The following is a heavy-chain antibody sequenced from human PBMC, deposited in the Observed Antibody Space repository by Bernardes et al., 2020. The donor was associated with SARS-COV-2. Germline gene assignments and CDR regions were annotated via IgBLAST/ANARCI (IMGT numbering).Heavy chain of an antibody. CDR2: INPSGGST. V-gene: IGHV1-46*01. CDR3: ARDGKGWRGTGAMDV. Sequence: ASVKVSCKASGYTFTSYYMHWVRQAPGQGLEWMGIINPSGGSTSYAQKFQGRVTMTRDTSTSTVYMELSSLRSEDTAVYYCARDGKGWRGTGAMDVWGQGTTVSVSS. D-gene: IGHD3-3*01. CDR1: GYTFTSYY. J-gene: IGHJ6*02.